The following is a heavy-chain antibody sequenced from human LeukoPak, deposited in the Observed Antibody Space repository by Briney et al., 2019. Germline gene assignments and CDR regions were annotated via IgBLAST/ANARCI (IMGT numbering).Heavy chain of an antibody. Sequence: PGGSLRLSCAASGFTFSCYSMNWVRQAPGKGLEWVSSISSSSSYIYYADSVKGRFTISRDNAKNSLYLQMNSLRAEDTAVYYCASRGGIAAAGSPLKLYGMDVWGQGTTVTVSS. D-gene: IGHD6-13*01. J-gene: IGHJ6*02. CDR2: ISSSSSYI. CDR1: GFTFSCYS. CDR3: ASRGGIAAAGSPLKLYGMDV. V-gene: IGHV3-21*01.